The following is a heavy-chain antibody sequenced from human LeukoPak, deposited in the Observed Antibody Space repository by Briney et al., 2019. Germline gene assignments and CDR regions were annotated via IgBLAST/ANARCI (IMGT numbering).Heavy chain of an antibody. D-gene: IGHD6-13*01. V-gene: IGHV4-59*08. CDR2: IYYSGNT. Sequence: SETLSLTCTLSGGSISSYYWSWIRQPPGKGLEWIGYIYYSGNTNYNPSLKSRVTISIDTSKNQFSLKLSSVTAADTAVYYCARQRITAAGILGYWGQGTLVTVSS. CDR1: GGSISSYY. J-gene: IGHJ4*02. CDR3: ARQRITAAGILGY.